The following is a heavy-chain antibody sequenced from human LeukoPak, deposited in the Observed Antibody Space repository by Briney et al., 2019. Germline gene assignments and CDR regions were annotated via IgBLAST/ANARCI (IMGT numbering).Heavy chain of an antibody. CDR3: AKGHTNYYGSGCYWDY. CDR2: ISGSGGST. J-gene: IGHJ4*02. D-gene: IGHD3-10*01. CDR1: GFTFSSYA. V-gene: IGHV3-23*01. Sequence: PGGSLRLSCAASGFTFSSYAMSWVRQAPGKGLEWVSAISGSGGSTYYADSVKGRFTISRDNSKNTLYLQMNSLRAEDTAVYYCAKGHTNYYGSGCYWDYAGQGTLVTVSS.